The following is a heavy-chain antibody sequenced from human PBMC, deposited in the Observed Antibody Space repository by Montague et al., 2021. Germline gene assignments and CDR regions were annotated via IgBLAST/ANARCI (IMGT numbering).Heavy chain of an antibody. D-gene: IGHD3-10*01. CDR3: ARDSPVVEPWVGEHKGDFDT. J-gene: IGHJ3*02. V-gene: IGHV4-4*07. CDR1: GDSISSYEYY. CDR2: VYKRGDT. Sequence: SETLSLTCSVSGDSISSYEYYWTWIRQPAGRGLEWIGRVYKRGDTNTNPSLRSRLTLSVDTSKNHFSLTLTSVTAADTAVYFCARDSPVVEPWVGEHKGDFDTWGQGTMVTVSS.